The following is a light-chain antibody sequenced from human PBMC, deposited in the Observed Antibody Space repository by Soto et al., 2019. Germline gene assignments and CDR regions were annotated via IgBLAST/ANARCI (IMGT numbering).Light chain of an antibody. CDR2: AAS. CDR3: QQSYKTPLT. J-gene: IGKJ4*01. V-gene: IGKV1-39*01. CDR1: QSISSY. Sequence: DIQMTQSPSSLSASVGDRVTITCRASQSISSYLNWYQQKPGNAPKVLIYAASNLQTGVPSRFSGSGSGTDFTLTISSLQPEDFATYYCQQSYKTPLTFGGGTKGDIK.